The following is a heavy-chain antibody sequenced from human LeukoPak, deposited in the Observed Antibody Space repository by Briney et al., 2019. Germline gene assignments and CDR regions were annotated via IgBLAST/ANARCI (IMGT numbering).Heavy chain of an antibody. CDR2: ISHSGST. V-gene: IGHV4-34*01. CDR3: ARVVIGELRYFDWLSPNGKYYFDY. Sequence: SETLSLTCAVYGGSFSGYYWSWIRQPPGKGLEWIGEISHSGSTNYNPSLKSRVTISVDTSKNQFSLKLSSVTAADTAVYYCARVVIGELRYFDWLSPNGKYYFDYWGQGTLVTVSS. J-gene: IGHJ4*02. CDR1: GGSFSGYY. D-gene: IGHD3-9*01.